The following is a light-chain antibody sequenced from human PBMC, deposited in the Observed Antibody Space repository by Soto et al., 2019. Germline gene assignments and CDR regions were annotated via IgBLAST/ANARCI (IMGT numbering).Light chain of an antibody. CDR1: SSDIGNYNL. CDR2: EGS. Sequence: QSALTQPASVSGSPGQSITISCTGTSSDIGNYNLVSWYQQHPGKAPKLIIYEGSKRPSGVSNRFSASKSGNTASLTISGLQAEDGADYYCCSFAGSTPSFGGGTKL. CDR3: CSFAGSTPS. V-gene: IGLV2-23*01. J-gene: IGLJ2*01.